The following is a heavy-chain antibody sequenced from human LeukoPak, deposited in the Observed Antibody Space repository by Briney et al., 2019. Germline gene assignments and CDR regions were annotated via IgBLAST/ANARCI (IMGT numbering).Heavy chain of an antibody. Sequence: GGTLRLSCAASGFTFSSYGMSWVRQAPGKGLEWVAFIRYDSTDKFYADSVKGRFTISRDSSKNTLFLQMNSLRAEDTAVYYCASGRTAGYYWGQGTLVTVSS. CDR1: GFTFSSYG. D-gene: IGHD6-13*01. CDR3: ASGRTAGYY. CDR2: IRYDSTDK. J-gene: IGHJ4*02. V-gene: IGHV3-30*02.